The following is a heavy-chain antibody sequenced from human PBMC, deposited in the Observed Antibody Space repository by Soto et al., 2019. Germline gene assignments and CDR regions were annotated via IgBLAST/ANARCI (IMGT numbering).Heavy chain of an antibody. CDR3: ARGVTAGVDY. V-gene: IGHV1-8*01. Sequence: ASVKVSCNASGYSFTGLDINWVRQTTGQGREWMGWMQPSSGRTGYAQKFQGRVTMTRDTSINTAYMELSSLTSDDTAFYYCARGVTAGVDYWGQGTLVTVSS. CDR1: GYSFTGLD. CDR2: MQPSSGRT. J-gene: IGHJ4*02. D-gene: IGHD1-26*01.